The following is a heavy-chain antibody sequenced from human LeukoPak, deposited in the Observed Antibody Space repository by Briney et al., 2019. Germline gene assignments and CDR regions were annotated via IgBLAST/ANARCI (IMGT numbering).Heavy chain of an antibody. Sequence: TGGSLRLSCAASGFTVSSNYMSWVRQAPGKGLEWVSVIYSGGSTYYADSVKGRFTISRDNSKNTLYLQMNSLRAEDTAVYYCARDLSYFSFDDWGQGTTVTVSS. CDR2: IYSGGST. V-gene: IGHV3-53*01. D-gene: IGHD2-21*01. J-gene: IGHJ6*02. CDR3: ARDLSYFSFDD. CDR1: GFTVSSNY.